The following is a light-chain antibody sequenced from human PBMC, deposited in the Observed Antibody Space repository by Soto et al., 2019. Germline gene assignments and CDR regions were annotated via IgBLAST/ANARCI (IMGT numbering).Light chain of an antibody. CDR1: SSNIGAGYD. CDR2: GNS. V-gene: IGLV1-40*01. Sequence: QLVLTQPPSVSGAPGQRVTISCTGSSSNIGAGYDVHWYQQLPGTAPKLLIYGNSNRPSGVPDRFSGSKSGTSASLAITGLQAGDEADYYCQSYDSSLSGLHVVFGGGTKLTV. J-gene: IGLJ2*01. CDR3: QSYDSSLSGLHVV.